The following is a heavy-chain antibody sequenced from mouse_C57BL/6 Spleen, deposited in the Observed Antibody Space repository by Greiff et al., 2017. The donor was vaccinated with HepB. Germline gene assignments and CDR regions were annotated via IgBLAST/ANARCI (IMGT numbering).Heavy chain of an antibody. D-gene: IGHD2-3*01. V-gene: IGHV10-3*01. CDR2: IRSKSSNYAT. J-gene: IGHJ1*03. CDR1: GFTFNTYA. Sequence: EVQLVESGGGLVQPKGSLKLSCAASGFTFNTYAMHWVRQAPGKGLEWVARIRSKSSNYATYYADSVKDRFTISRDDSQSMLYLQMNNLKTEDTAMYYCVRDRGYDGYWYFDVWGTGTTVTVSS. CDR3: VRDRGYDGYWYFDV.